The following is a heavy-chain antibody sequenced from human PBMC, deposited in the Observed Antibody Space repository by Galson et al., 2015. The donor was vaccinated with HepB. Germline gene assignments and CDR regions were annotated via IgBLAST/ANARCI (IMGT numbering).Heavy chain of an antibody. CDR1: GFALSTTGVC. J-gene: IGHJ6*02. V-gene: IGHV2-70*01. CDR3: ARMCVATMADV. Sequence: PALVKPTQTLTLTCTLSGFALSTTGVCVSWIRQPPGKALEWLALIDWEDDQYYSTSLKTRLTISKDTPKNQVVLTMTNMGPVDTGTYYCARMCVATMADVWGQGTTVAVSS. CDR2: IDWEDDQ. D-gene: IGHD5-12*01.